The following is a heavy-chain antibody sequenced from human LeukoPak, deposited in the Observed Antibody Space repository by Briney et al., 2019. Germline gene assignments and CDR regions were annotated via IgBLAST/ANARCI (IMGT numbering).Heavy chain of an antibody. J-gene: IGHJ6*03. V-gene: IGHV3-49*04. CDR1: GFTFPDYA. CDR2: IRSRSIGGAI. D-gene: IGHD5-18*01. Sequence: HPGGSLRLSCSTSGFTFPDYALSWVRQAPGKGLEWLSFIRSRSIGGAIEYVASVKGRFTISRDDSKSIAYLQIDSLQTEDTAVYYCTRRRYISGYCYMDVWGKGTTVTVSS. CDR3: TRRRYISGYCYMDV.